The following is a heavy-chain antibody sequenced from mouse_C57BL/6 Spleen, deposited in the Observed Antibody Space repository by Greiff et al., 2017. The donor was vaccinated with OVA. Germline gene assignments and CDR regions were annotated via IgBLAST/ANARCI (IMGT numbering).Heavy chain of an antibody. V-gene: IGHV5-17*01. CDR1: GFTFSDYG. CDR2: ISSGSSTI. D-gene: IGHD4-1*01. CDR3: ARLGGNYFDY. Sequence: EVNLVESGGGLVKPGGSLKLSCAASGFTFSDYGMHWVRQAPEKGLEWVAYISSGSSTIYYADTVKGRFTISRDNAKNTLFLQKTSLRSEDTAMYYCARLGGNYFDYWGQGTTLTVSS. J-gene: IGHJ2*01.